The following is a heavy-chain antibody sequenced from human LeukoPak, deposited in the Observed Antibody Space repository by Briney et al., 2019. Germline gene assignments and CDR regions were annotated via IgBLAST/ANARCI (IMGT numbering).Heavy chain of an antibody. Sequence: PGGSLRLSCAASGFTFSSYAMSWVRQAPGKGLEWVSAISGSGGSTYYADSVKGRFTISRDNSKNTLYLQMNSLRAEDTAVYYCAKPPTGYSSSWYLGYFDYWGQGTLVTVSS. CDR2: ISGSGGST. J-gene: IGHJ4*02. D-gene: IGHD6-13*01. CDR1: GFTFSSYA. CDR3: AKPPTGYSSSWYLGYFDY. V-gene: IGHV3-23*01.